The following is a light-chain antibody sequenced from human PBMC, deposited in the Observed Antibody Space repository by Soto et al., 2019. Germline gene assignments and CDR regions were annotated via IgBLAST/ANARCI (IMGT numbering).Light chain of an antibody. J-gene: IGLJ3*02. CDR1: SGDVGSYNL. Sequence: QSALTQPASVSGSPGQSITISCTGTSGDVGSYNLVSWYQQHPGKAPKLIIYEGNKRPSGVSNRFSGSKFGNTASLTISGLQAEDEIDYYCCSYASSTTNWVFGGGTKLTVL. CDR2: EGN. V-gene: IGLV2-23*01. CDR3: CSYASSTTNWV.